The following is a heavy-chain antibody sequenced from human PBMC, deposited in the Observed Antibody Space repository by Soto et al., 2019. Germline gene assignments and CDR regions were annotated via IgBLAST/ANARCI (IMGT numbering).Heavy chain of an antibody. CDR3: SRDPAAAGPFGC. J-gene: IGHJ4*01. D-gene: IGHD6-13*01. CDR2: ISAYNGNT. Sequence: QVQLVQSGAEVKKPGASVKVSCKASGYTFTNYAFSWVRQAPGQGLEWMGWISAYNGNTNYPQKLQGRVTMTTDTTPSHGYMGLRGLRTYDTAGDYFSRDPAAAGPFGCWGQGNLVTVSS. V-gene: IGHV1-18*01. CDR1: GYTFTNYA.